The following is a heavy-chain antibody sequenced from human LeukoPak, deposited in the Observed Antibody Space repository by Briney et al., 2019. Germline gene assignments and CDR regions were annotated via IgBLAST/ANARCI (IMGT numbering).Heavy chain of an antibody. D-gene: IGHD6-19*01. CDR1: GFTFSSYG. CDR3: ARESSSGWEAHDAFDI. Sequence: GGSLRLSCAASGFTFSSYGMHWVRQAPGKGLEWVAVISYDGSNKYYADSVKGRFTISRDNSKNTLYLQMNSLRAEDTAVYYCARESSSGWEAHDAFDIWGQGTMVTVSS. CDR2: ISYDGSNK. V-gene: IGHV3-30*19. J-gene: IGHJ3*02.